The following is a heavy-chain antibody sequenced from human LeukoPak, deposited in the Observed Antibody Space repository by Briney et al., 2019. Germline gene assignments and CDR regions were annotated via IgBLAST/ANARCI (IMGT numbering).Heavy chain of an antibody. CDR2: IHYSGNT. CDR1: GGPISSYY. V-gene: IGHV4-59*08. D-gene: IGHD2-2*01. CDR3: ARSLSIVVVPAAISYFDY. Sequence: SETLSLTCTVSGGPISSYYWSWIRQPPGKGLEWIGYIHYSGNTNYNPSLESRVTMSVDTSKNQLSLKLSSVTAADTAVYYCARSLSIVVVPAAISYFDYWGQGTLVTVSS. J-gene: IGHJ4*02.